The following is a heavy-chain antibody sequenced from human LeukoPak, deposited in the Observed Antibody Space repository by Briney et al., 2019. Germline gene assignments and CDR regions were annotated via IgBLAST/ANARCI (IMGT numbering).Heavy chain of an antibody. CDR2: IYHSGST. Sequence: SKTLSLTCTVSGYSISSGYYWGWIRQPPGKGLEWIGSIYHSGSTYYNPSLKSRVTISVDTSKNQFSLKLSSVTAADTAVYYCARDGWYYYDSSGYYEIDYWGQGTLVTVSS. J-gene: IGHJ4*02. CDR3: ARDGWYYYDSSGYYEIDY. D-gene: IGHD3-22*01. V-gene: IGHV4-38-2*02. CDR1: GYSISSGYY.